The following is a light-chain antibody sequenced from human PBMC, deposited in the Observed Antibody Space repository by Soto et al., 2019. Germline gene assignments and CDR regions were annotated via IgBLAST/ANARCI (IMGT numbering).Light chain of an antibody. V-gene: IGLV2-14*01. Sequence: QSALTQPASVSGSPGPSITISCTGTSSDVGGYNYVSWYQQHPGKAPKLMIYDVSNRPSGVSNRFSGSKSGNTASLTISGLQAEDEADYYCSSYTSSSTPYVVLGGGTKLTVL. J-gene: IGLJ2*01. CDR1: SSDVGGYNY. CDR3: SSYTSSSTPYVV. CDR2: DVS.